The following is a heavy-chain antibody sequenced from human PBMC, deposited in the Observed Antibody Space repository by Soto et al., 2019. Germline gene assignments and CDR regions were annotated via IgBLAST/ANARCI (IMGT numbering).Heavy chain of an antibody. CDR3: ARGAGMDV. V-gene: IGHV3-48*02. CDR1: GFIFSDYS. CDR2: ITKTSGTK. J-gene: IGHJ6*02. Sequence: SGGSLRLSCAASGFIFSDYSMNWVRQAPGKGLEWVSYITKTSGTKDYADSVKGRFTISRDNAKNSLYLQMNSLRDEDTAVYYCARGAGMDVWGQGTTVTVSS.